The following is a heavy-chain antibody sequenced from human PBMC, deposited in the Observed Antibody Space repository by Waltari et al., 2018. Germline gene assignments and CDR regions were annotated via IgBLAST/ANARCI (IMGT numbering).Heavy chain of an antibody. D-gene: IGHD1-1*01. CDR3: ATYIWASVGTAAFDV. V-gene: IGHV4-39*01. J-gene: IGHJ3*01. CDR1: GVSITSNRHY. Sequence: QLQLQESGPRLVRPSETLSLICRVSGVSITSNRHYWAWIRQSPGQGLEWIGTVSYSGTTYIIPSRKSRVSVSRDTSKNQVSLILGSVTAADMAVYYCATYIWASVGTAAFDVWGQGTMVTVSS. CDR2: VSYSGTT.